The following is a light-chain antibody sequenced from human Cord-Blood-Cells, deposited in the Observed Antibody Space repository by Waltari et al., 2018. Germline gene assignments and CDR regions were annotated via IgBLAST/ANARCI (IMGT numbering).Light chain of an antibody. CDR1: QSISSW. CDR3: QQYNSYSGT. V-gene: IGKV1-5*01. Sequence: DIQMTQSPSTLSASVGDRVTITCRASQSISSWLAWYQQKPGKAPKLLIYDASSLESGVPSRFSGSGSGTEFTLTISSLQTDDFATYYCQQYNSYSGTFGQGTKVEIK. CDR2: DAS. J-gene: IGKJ1*01.